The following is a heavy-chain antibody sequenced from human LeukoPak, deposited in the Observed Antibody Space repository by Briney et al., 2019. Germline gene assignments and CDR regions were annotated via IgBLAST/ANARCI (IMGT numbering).Heavy chain of an antibody. CDR1: DCSISSNSYY. CDR2: TYYTGSS. Sequence: SETLSLTCTVSDCSISSNSYYWGWIRQPPGKGLEWSGSTYYTGSSYYNPSLKSRVTISVDTSKKQLSLKLGSVTAADTAVYCCARASSGNSWVFDYWGLGTLVTVSS. V-gene: IGHV4-39*01. CDR3: ARASSGNSWVFDY. D-gene: IGHD6-13*01. J-gene: IGHJ4*02.